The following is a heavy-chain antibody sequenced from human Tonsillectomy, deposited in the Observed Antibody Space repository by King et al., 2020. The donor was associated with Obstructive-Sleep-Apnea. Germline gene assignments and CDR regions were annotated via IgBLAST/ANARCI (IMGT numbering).Heavy chain of an antibody. V-gene: IGHV4-31*03. D-gene: IGHD3-10*01. Sequence: VQLQESGPGLVKVSQTLSLTCTVSGASISSGGYYWSWIRQYPGEGLEWIGYIYYSGSPYYNPSLKSRLAISVDTSKNQFSLRLSSVTAADTAVYYCAREWAGAGRGVDYWGQGTLVTVSS. CDR3: AREWAGAGRGVDY. J-gene: IGHJ4*02. CDR2: IYYSGSP. CDR1: GASISSGGYY.